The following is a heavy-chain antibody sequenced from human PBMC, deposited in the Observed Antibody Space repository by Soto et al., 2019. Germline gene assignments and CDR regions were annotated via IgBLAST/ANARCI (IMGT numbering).Heavy chain of an antibody. D-gene: IGHD3-3*01. Sequence: GGSLRLSCAASGFTFSSYAMSWVRQAPGKGLEWVSAISGSGGSTYYADSVKGRFTISRDNSKNTLYLQMNSLRAEDTDVYYCVCSYDFSYYYYYYGMDVWGQGTTVTVSS. V-gene: IGHV3-23*01. J-gene: IGHJ6*02. CDR3: VCSYDFSYYYYYYGMDV. CDR2: ISGSGGST. CDR1: GFTFSSYA.